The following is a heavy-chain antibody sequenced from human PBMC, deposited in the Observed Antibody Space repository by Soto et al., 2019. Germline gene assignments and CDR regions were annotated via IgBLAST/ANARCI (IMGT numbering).Heavy chain of an antibody. CDR1: GFTFSSYG. V-gene: IGHV3-30*03. J-gene: IGHJ5*02. CDR2: ISYDGSNK. CDR3: ALAGDYVGRGWFDP. Sequence: QVQLVESGGGVVQPGRSLRLSCAASGFTFSSYGMHWVRQAPGKGLEWVAVISYDGSNKYYADSVKGRFTISRDNSKNTLYLQMNSLRSEDTAVYYCALAGDYVGRGWFDPWGQGTLVTVSS. D-gene: IGHD4-17*01.